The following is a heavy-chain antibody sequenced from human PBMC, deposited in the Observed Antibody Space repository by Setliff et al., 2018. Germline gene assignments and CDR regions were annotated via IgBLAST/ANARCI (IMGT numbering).Heavy chain of an antibody. V-gene: IGHV4-34*01. D-gene: IGHD5-18*01. Sequence: SETLSLTCTVYGGSFSDYYWGWIRQSPGKRPEWIAEINQSGNTNYNPSLNSRVSVSVDTPTNQFSLNLRSVTAADTAVYYCVRGRTAYSYGLDVWGQGTTVTVSS. CDR3: VRGRTAYSYGLDV. J-gene: IGHJ6*02. CDR2: INQSGNT. CDR1: GGSFSDYY.